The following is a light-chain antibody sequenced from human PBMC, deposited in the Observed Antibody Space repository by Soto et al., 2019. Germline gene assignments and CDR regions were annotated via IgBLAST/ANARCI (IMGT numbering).Light chain of an antibody. CDR1: TSNIGTNT. V-gene: IGLV1-44*01. J-gene: IGLJ2*01. CDR3: ATWDDSRNVV. Sequence: SVLTQSPSASGTPGQRVSISCSGRTSNIGTNTVSWYQHVPGTAPKLLIYSNDQRPSAVPGRFSGSKSGTSASLAISGLLSEDEADYYCATWDDSRNVVFGGGTKLTVL. CDR2: SND.